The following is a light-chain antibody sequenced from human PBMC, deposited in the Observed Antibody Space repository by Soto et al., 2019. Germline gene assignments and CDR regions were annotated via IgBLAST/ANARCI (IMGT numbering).Light chain of an antibody. CDR1: QSVLYSSNNKNY. V-gene: IGKV4-1*01. CDR3: QQYYTTPWT. J-gene: IGKJ1*01. CDR2: WAS. Sequence: DIVMTQSPDSLAVSLGERATINCKSSQSVLYSSNNKNYLAWYQQKAGQPPKLLIYWASARESGVPDRFSGSGSGTDFTLTISNLQPEDVAVYSCQQYYTTPWTFGQGTKLEI.